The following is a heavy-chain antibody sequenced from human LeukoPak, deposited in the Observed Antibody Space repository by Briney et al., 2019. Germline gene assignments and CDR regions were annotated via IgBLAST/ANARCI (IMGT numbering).Heavy chain of an antibody. Sequence: SETLSLTCAVYGGSFSGYYWSWIRQPPGKGLEWIGEINHSGSTDYNPSLKSRVTISVDTSKNQFSLKLSSVTAADTAVYYCARGVTTKPFDYWGQGTLVTVSS. CDR3: ARGVTTKPFDY. V-gene: IGHV4-34*01. CDR2: INHSGST. D-gene: IGHD1-14*01. CDR1: GGSFSGYY. J-gene: IGHJ4*02.